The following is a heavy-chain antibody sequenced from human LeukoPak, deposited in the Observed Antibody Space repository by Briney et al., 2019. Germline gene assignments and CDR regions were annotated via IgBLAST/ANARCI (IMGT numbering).Heavy chain of an antibody. J-gene: IGHJ4*02. CDR2: INWNGGST. Sequence: PGGSLRLSCAASGLTFDDYGMSWVRQAPGKGLEWVSGINWNGGSTGYADSVKGRFTISRDNAKNSLYLQMNSLRAEDTALYYCARQPPAVITTLFGYWGQGTLVTVSS. CDR1: GLTFDDYG. V-gene: IGHV3-20*04. D-gene: IGHD3-22*01. CDR3: ARQPPAVITTLFGY.